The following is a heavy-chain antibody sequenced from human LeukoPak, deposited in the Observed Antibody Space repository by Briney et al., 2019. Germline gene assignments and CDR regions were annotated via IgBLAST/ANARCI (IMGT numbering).Heavy chain of an antibody. D-gene: IGHD3-22*01. CDR3: AKALNYYDSALRLWADY. CDR1: GFTFSSYA. V-gene: IGHV3-23*01. J-gene: IGHJ4*02. Sequence: PGGSLRLSCAASGFTFSSYAMSWVRQAPGKGLEWVSAISGSGGSTYYADSVKGRFTISRDNSKNTLYLQMNSLRAEDTAVYYCAKALNYYDSALRLWADYRGQGTLVTVSS. CDR2: ISGSGGST.